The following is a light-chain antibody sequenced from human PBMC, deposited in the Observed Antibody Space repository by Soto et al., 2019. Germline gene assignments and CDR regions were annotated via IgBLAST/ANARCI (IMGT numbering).Light chain of an antibody. J-gene: IGKJ1*01. CDR3: QQRSNWPWT. V-gene: IGKV3-11*01. CDR2: DAS. CDR1: QSVSSY. Sequence: EIVLTQSPATLSLSPRERATLSCRASQSVSSYLAWYQQKPGQAPRLLIYDASNRATGIPARFSGSGSGTDFTLTISSLEPEDFAVYYCQQRSNWPWTFGQGTKVEI.